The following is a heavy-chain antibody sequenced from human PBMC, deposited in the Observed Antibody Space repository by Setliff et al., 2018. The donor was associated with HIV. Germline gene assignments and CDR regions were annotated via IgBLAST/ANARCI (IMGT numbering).Heavy chain of an antibody. CDR2: ITSDGSTT. V-gene: IGHV3-74*01. J-gene: IGHJ3*02. D-gene: IGHD2-2*02. Sequence: PGGSLRLSCAASGFTFSSYWMHWVRQAPGQGLVWVSRITSDGSTTAYADSVKGRFTISRDNAKNSLYLQMNSLRAEDTAVYSCARVLNTYTGDAFDIWGQGTMVTVSS. CDR1: GFTFSSYW. CDR3: ARVLNTYTGDAFDI.